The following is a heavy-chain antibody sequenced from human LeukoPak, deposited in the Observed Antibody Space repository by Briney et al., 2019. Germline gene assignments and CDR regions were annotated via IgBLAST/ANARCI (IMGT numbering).Heavy chain of an antibody. CDR3: AKGSGWLQLKPGLFDY. Sequence: PGGSLRLSCAASAFTFSDYWMHWVRQAPGKGLVWVSRINYDGSSTTYAEPVKDRFTISRDNTKNTLYLQMNSLRAEDTAVYYCAKGSGWLQLKPGLFDYWGQGTLVTVSS. CDR2: INYDGSST. V-gene: IGHV3-74*03. CDR1: AFTFSDYW. J-gene: IGHJ4*02. D-gene: IGHD5-24*01.